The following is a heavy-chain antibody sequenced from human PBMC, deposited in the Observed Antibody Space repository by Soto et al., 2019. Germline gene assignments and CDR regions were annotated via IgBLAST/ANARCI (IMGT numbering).Heavy chain of an antibody. CDR3: ATSLRVVGRGYSGYNAQ. J-gene: IGHJ4*02. V-gene: IGHV4-61*01. Sequence: QLQESGPGLVKPSETLSLTCTVSGGSVSTNSLYWSWIRQPPGKGLEWIGYIFHSGTTKYNPSIKRRVRTSVDTSRNHLSPKLTSVTAADTAVYYCATSLRVVGRGYSGYNAQWGQGTLVTVSS. CDR1: GGSVSTNSLY. D-gene: IGHD5-12*01. CDR2: IFHSGTT.